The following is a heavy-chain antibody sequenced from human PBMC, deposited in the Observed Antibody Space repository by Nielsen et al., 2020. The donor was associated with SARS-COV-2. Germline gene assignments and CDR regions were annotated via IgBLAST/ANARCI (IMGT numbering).Heavy chain of an antibody. CDR1: GFTFDDYA. Sequence: SLKISCAASGFTFDDYAMHWVRQAPGKGLEWVSGISWNSGSIGYADSVKGRFTISRDNAKNSLYLQMNSLRAEDTALYYCAKDMWARDGMDVWGQGTTVTVSS. J-gene: IGHJ6*02. D-gene: IGHD6-6*01. V-gene: IGHV3-9*01. CDR2: ISWNSGSI. CDR3: AKDMWARDGMDV.